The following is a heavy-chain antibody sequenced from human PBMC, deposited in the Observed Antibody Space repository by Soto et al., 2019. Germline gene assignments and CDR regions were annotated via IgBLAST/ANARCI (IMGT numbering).Heavy chain of an antibody. CDR3: AASCVGCGGFNYYGMDV. V-gene: IGHV4-59*12. D-gene: IGHD2-21*01. Sequence: PSETLSLTCTVSGGSMSSYYWSWIRQPPGKGLEWIGYIYYSGSTNYNPSLKSRVTISVDTSKNQFSLKLSSVTAADTAVYYCAASCVGCGGFNYYGMDVWGQGTTVTVSS. J-gene: IGHJ6*02. CDR2: IYYSGST. CDR1: GGSMSSYY.